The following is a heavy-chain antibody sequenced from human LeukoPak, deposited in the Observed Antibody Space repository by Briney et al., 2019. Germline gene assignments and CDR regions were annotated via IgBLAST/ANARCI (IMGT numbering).Heavy chain of an antibody. CDR2: IYPGDSDT. V-gene: IGHV5-51*01. Sequence: GESLKISCKASGYTFTNYWIGWLRQKPGKGLEWMGIIYPGDSDTRYSPSFQGQVTISADKSISTAYLQWSSLKASDTAMYYCARRDGLVPAAQGGAFDIWGQGTMVTVSS. D-gene: IGHD2-2*01. CDR3: ARRDGLVPAAQGGAFDI. J-gene: IGHJ3*02. CDR1: GYTFTNYW.